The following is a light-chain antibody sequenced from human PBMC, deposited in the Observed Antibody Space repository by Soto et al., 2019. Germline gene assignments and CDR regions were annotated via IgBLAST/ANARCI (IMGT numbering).Light chain of an antibody. J-gene: IGKJ5*01. V-gene: IGKV3-15*01. CDR3: QQYNNWPLT. CDR2: GAS. Sequence: EIVMTQSPATLSVSPGERATLSCRASQSVNSNLAWYQQKPGQAPRLLIYGASPRATGIPARFSGSGSGTEFTLTISSLQSEEFAVYYCQQYNNWPLTFGQGTRLEIK. CDR1: QSVNSN.